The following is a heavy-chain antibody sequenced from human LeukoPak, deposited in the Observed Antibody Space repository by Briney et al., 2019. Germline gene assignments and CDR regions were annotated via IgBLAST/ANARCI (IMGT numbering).Heavy chain of an antibody. CDR1: GFTFSGYA. D-gene: IGHD5-18*01. J-gene: IGHJ4*02. V-gene: IGHV3-30-3*01. CDR3: AREGVYSNGPFDY. Sequence: GGSLRLSCAASGFTFSGYAMYWVRQAPGKGLEWVAVISHDGNNKYNTDSVKGRFTISRDNSKNTLYLQTNSLRAEDTAVYYCAREGVYSNGPFDYWGQGTRVTVSS. CDR2: ISHDGNNK.